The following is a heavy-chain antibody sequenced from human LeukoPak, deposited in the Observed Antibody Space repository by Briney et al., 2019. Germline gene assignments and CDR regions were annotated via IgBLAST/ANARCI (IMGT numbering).Heavy chain of an antibody. CDR2: ISGSGGST. CDR1: GFTFSSYA. D-gene: IGHD1-26*01. J-gene: IGHJ4*02. V-gene: IGHV3-23*01. CDR3: AKGDSGSYYGSYFDY. Sequence: GGSLRLSCAASGFTFSSYATSWVRQAPGKGLEWVSDISGSGGSTYYADSVKGRFTISRDNSKNTLYLQMNSLRAEDTAVYYCAKGDSGSYYGSYFDYWGQGTLVTVSS.